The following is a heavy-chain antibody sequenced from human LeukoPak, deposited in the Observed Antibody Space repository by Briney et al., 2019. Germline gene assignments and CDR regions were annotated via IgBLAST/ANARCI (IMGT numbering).Heavy chain of an antibody. Sequence: HGESLKISCKGSGYSFTSYWIGWVRQMPGKGLEWMGIIYPGDSDTRYSPSLQGQVTISADKSISTAYLQWSSLKASDTAMYYCARRAGIVVVPAAMGGYYYMDVWGKGTTVTVSS. CDR3: ARRAGIVVVPAAMGGYYYMDV. CDR2: IYPGDSDT. V-gene: IGHV5-51*01. J-gene: IGHJ6*03. CDR1: GYSFTSYW. D-gene: IGHD2-2*01.